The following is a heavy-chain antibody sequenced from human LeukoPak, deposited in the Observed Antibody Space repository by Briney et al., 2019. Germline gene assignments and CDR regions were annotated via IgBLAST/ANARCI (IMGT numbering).Heavy chain of an antibody. V-gene: IGHV3-48*03. CDR2: ISSSGSTI. CDR1: GFTFSSYE. Sequence: PGGSLRLSCAASGFTFSSYEMNWVRQAPGKGREWVSYISSSGSTIYYAGSVKGRFTITRDNAKNSLYLQMNSLRAEDTAVYYCARDPYSGSYGDYYYYYMDVWGKGTTVTISS. CDR3: ARDPYSGSYGDYYYYYMDV. D-gene: IGHD1-26*01. J-gene: IGHJ6*03.